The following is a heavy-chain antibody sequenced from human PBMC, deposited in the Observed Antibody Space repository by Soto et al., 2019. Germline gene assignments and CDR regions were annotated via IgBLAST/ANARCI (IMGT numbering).Heavy chain of an antibody. D-gene: IGHD3-16*02. CDR1: GGSISSYY. CDR3: ARKTTYYDYIWGSYRPGPFDY. CDR2: IYYSGST. J-gene: IGHJ4*02. Sequence: ETLSLTCTVSGGSISSYYWSRIRQPPGKGLEWIGYIYYSGSTNYNPSLKSRVTISVDTSKNQFSLKLSSVTAADTAVYYCARKTTYYDYIWGSYRPGPFDYWGQGTLVTVSS. V-gene: IGHV4-59*01.